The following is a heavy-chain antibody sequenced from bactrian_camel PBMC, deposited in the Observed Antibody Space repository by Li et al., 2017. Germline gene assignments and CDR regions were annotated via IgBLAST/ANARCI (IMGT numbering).Heavy chain of an antibody. Sequence: CSTSGPTYRAYFMAWFRQAPGKEREGVATFRRDGTTTTTDSVKGRFTISVNNSKNTLYLQMNSLKPEDSAMYYCAAKFFFSSGRRH. V-gene: IGHV3S55*01. CDR2: FRRDGTT. J-gene: IGHJ7*01. CDR1: GPTYRAYF.